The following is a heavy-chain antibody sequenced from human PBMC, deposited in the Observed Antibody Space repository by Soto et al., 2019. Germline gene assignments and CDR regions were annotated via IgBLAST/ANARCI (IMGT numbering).Heavy chain of an antibody. V-gene: IGHV4-34*01. CDR1: GGSFSGYY. CDR3: ARGGVQLHYGMDV. J-gene: IGHJ6*02. CDR2: INHVGTT. Sequence: SETLSLTCAVYGGSFSGYYCNWIRQPPGKGLEWIGEINHVGTTTYNPSLKSRVTISLDTSKSQISLKLNSLTAADTAVYYCARGGVQLHYGMDVWGQGTTVTVSS. D-gene: IGHD2-15*01.